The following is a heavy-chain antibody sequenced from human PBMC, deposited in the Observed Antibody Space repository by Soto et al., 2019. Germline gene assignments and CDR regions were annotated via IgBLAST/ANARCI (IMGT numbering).Heavy chain of an antibody. CDR1: GGSISGYY. Sequence: SETLSLTCSISGGSISGYYWSWIRQSPGKGLEWIGYIYYTGNTYYNPSLKSRVTISVDTSKNQFSLNLSPVTAADTAVYYCAKVVGKNWFDPWGQGTLVTVSS. CDR2: IYYTGNT. J-gene: IGHJ5*02. V-gene: IGHV4-59*01. CDR3: AKVVGKNWFDP. D-gene: IGHD2-15*01.